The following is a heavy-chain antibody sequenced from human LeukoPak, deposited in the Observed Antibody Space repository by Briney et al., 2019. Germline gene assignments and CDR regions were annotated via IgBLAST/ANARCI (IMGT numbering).Heavy chain of an antibody. J-gene: IGHJ4*02. CDR1: GFTFSNYA. V-gene: IGHV3-30*04. CDR2: VSHDGRHQ. CDR3: GRDPSARVTIDF. D-gene: IGHD5-24*01. Sequence: GRSLRLSCAASGFTFSNYAVHWVRQAPGKGLEWVAIVSHDGRHQYYAESVKGRFTISRDSSKNTVSLQMNSLRAGDSALYYCGRDPSARVTIDFWGQGTLVTVSS.